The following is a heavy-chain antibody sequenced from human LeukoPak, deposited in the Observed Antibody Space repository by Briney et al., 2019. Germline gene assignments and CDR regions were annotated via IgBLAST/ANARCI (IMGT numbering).Heavy chain of an antibody. V-gene: IGHV1-2*02. CDR2: INPNSGGT. CDR1: GYTFICYY. Sequence: ASVKVSCKASGYTFICYYIYWVRQAPGQGLEWMGWINPNSGGTNYAQNFQGRVTMTRDTSISTAYMELSRLTSDDTAVYYCARELHLYFFDYWGQGTLVTVSS. CDR3: ARELHLYFFDY. J-gene: IGHJ4*02.